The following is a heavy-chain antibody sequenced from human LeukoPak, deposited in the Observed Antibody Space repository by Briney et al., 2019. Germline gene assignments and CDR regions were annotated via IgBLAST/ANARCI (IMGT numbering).Heavy chain of an antibody. V-gene: IGHV3-74*01. D-gene: IGHD4-17*01. CDR1: GFTFSSYW. J-gene: IGHJ4*02. CDR2: INSDGSST. CDR3: AKEPNYGDYLDY. Sequence: GGSLRLSCAASGFTFSSYWMHWVRQAPGKGLVWVSRINSDGSSTSYADSVKGRFTISRDNAKNTLYLQMNSLRAEDTAVYYCAKEPNYGDYLDYWGQGTLVTVYS.